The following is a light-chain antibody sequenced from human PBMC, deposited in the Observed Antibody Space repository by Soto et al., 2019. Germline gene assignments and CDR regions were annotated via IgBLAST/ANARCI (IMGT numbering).Light chain of an antibody. CDR2: GAS. J-gene: IGKJ4*01. CDR3: QQYGSSPLT. CDR1: QSVSSSY. V-gene: IGKV3-20*01. Sequence: EIVLTQSPGTLSLSPGERATLSCRASQSVSSSYSAWYQQKPGQAPRLLMYGASSRATGIPDRFSGSGSGTDFTLTVSRLEPEDFAVYYCQQYGSSPLTFGGGTKVE.